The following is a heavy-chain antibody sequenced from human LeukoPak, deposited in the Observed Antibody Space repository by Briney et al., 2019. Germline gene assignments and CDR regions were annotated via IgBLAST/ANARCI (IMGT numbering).Heavy chain of an antibody. V-gene: IGHV3-11*06. D-gene: IGHD3-10*01. CDR1: GFTFSDYY. Sequence: PGGSLRLSCAASGFTFSDYYMTWIRQAPGKGLEWVSYISSTSSYTNYADSVKGRFTISRDNAKSLLYLQMYSLRAEDTALYYCARRAMVRGVMSAFDIWGQGTMLTVPS. CDR2: ISSTSSYT. J-gene: IGHJ3*02. CDR3: ARRAMVRGVMSAFDI.